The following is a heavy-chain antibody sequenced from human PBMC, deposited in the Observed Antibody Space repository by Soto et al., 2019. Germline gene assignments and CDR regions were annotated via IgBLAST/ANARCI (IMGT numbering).Heavy chain of an antibody. D-gene: IGHD6-13*01. CDR2: ISTYNGNT. Sequence: QAQLVQSGAEVKKPGDSVKVSCKASGYTFTSYGSSWVRQAPGQGPEWMGRISTYNGNTNYVQKLQGRVTMTTDTSTNTAYMELRSLRYDDTAVYYSARDPGYSTTWHQAFDIWGQGTMVTVSS. J-gene: IGHJ3*02. CDR3: ARDPGYSTTWHQAFDI. CDR1: GYTFTSYG. V-gene: IGHV1-18*01.